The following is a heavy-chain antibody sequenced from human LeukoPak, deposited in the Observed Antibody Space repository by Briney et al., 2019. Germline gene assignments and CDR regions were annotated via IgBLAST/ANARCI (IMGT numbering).Heavy chain of an antibody. J-gene: IGHJ6*03. CDR3: ARGKKVVVVPAAIHYYYYMDV. CDR2: INPNTGGT. CDR1: GYTFTGYY. Sequence: APVKVSCKTSGYTFTGYYTHWVRQAPGQGLEWMGVINPNTGGTNYAQKFQGRVTMTRDTSITTAYMELSRLTSDDTAIYYCARGKKVVVVPAAIHYYYYMDVWGKGTTVTVSS. V-gene: IGHV1-2*02. D-gene: IGHD2-2*02.